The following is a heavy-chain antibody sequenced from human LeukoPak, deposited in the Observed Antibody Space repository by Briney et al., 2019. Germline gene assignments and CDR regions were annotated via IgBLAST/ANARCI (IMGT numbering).Heavy chain of an antibody. CDR1: GFTFSSYA. V-gene: IGHV3-23*01. Sequence: GGSLRLSCAASGFTFSSYAMSWVRQAPGKGLEWLSDISGSGAGPHYADSVKGRSTISRDNSKNTVYLEMNSLRAEDTAVYYCAKPQYYYDSRRYSAGDHWGQGTLVTVSS. CDR2: ISGSGAGP. J-gene: IGHJ4*02. CDR3: AKPQYYYDSRRYSAGDH. D-gene: IGHD3-22*01.